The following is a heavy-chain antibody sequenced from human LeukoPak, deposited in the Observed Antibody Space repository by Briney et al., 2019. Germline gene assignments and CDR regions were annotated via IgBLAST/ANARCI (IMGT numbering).Heavy chain of an antibody. V-gene: IGHV3-11*04. CDR2: ISSSGNTT. CDR3: AKDTSTIAVAGTCFDY. J-gene: IGHJ4*02. Sequence: PGGSLRLSCAASGFTFSDNYMSWIRQAPGKGLEWVSYISSSGNTTYNADSVKGRFSITRDNAKNSLYLQMNSLRAEDTAVYYCAKDTSTIAVAGTCFDYWGQGILVTVSS. D-gene: IGHD6-19*01. CDR1: GFTFSDNY.